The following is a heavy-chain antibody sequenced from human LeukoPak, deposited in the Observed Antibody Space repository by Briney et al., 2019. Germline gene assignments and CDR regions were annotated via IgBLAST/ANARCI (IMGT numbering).Heavy chain of an antibody. CDR2: IGGSGGST. Sequence: GGTLRLSCTASGFTFSSYGMSWVRQAPGKGLEWVSAIGGSGGSTYYADSVKGRFTISRDNSKNTLYLQMNSLRAEDTAVYYCAKPHYDYVWGSYRDSYYFDYWGQGTLVTVSS. CDR1: GFTFSSYG. J-gene: IGHJ4*02. V-gene: IGHV3-23*01. D-gene: IGHD3-16*02. CDR3: AKPHYDYVWGSYRDSYYFDY.